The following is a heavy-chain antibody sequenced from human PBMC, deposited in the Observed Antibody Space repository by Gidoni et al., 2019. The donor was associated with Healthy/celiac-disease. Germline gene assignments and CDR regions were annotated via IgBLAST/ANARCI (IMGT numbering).Heavy chain of an antibody. CDR2: IYYSGST. J-gene: IGHJ5*02. Sequence: QVQLQESGPGLVKPSETLSLTCTVSGGSISSYYWSWIRQPPGKGLEWIGYIYYSGSTNYNPSLKSRVTISVDTSKNQFSLKLSSVTAADTAVYYCARETVVVPAMGNWFDPWGQGTLVTVSS. CDR1: GGSISSYY. V-gene: IGHV4-59*01. CDR3: ARETVVVPAMGNWFDP. D-gene: IGHD2-2*01.